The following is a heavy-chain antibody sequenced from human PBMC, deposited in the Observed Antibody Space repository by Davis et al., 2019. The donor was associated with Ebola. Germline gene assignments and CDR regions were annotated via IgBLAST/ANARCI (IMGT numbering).Heavy chain of an antibody. CDR3: ARDQRYFDL. Sequence: SETLSLTCTVSGGSISSYYWSWIRQPPGKGLEWIGYIYYSGSTNYNPSLKSRVTISVNTSKNQFSLKLSSVTAADTAVYYCARDQRYFDLWGRGTLVTVSS. CDR2: IYYSGST. CDR1: GGSISSYY. V-gene: IGHV4-59*12. J-gene: IGHJ2*01.